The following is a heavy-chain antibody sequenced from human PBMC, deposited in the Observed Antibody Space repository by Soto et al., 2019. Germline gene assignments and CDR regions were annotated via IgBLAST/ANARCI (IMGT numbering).Heavy chain of an antibody. Sequence: EVQLVQSGAEVKEPGESLKISCKGSGYSFTKYWIGWVRQMPGKGLEWMAMIYPDESDTRYSPSFQGQVTISADKSISTAYLQWRSRKASDTAMYYCVRMGFSGGGYLSYYYYGMDIWGQGTTVTVSS. CDR2: IYPDESDT. V-gene: IGHV5-51*03. J-gene: IGHJ6*02. CDR1: GYSFTKYW. D-gene: IGHD5-12*01. CDR3: VRMGFSGGGYLSYYYYGMDI.